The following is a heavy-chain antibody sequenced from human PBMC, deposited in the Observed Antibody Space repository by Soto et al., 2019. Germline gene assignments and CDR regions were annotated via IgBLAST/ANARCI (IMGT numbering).Heavy chain of an antibody. V-gene: IGHV3-30*18. D-gene: IGHD6-19*01. CDR1: GFTFKIYA. CDR2: ISHDGSHT. Sequence: QVQLVESGGGVVQPGRSLRLSCAASGFTFKIYAMHWVRQAPGKGLECVAVISHDGSHTYYADSVKGRFSISRDNSKETLSLQMNSLRGEDTAVYYCAKTLTVAVSDLKGMEAVAVPDFYGMDVWGQGTTVTVSS. CDR3: AKTLTVAVSDLKGMEAVAVPDFYGMDV. J-gene: IGHJ6*02.